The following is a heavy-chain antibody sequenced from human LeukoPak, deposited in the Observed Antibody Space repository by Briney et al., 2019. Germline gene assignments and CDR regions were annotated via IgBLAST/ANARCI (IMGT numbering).Heavy chain of an antibody. CDR1: GGSINSGGYY. Sequence: TLSLTCTVSGGSINSGGYYWSWIRQHPGKGLEWIGYIYYSGSTYYNPSLKSRATISVDTSKNQFSLKLSSVTAADTAVYYCARDIRMAYYYHGMDVWGQGTTVTVSS. D-gene: IGHD2-21*01. V-gene: IGHV4-31*03. CDR3: ARDIRMAYYYHGMDV. CDR2: IYYSGST. J-gene: IGHJ6*02.